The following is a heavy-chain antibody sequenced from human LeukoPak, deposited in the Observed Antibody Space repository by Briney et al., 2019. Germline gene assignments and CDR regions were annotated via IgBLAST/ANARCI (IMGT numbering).Heavy chain of an antibody. J-gene: IGHJ5*02. CDR1: GYSFTSYW. Sequence: GESLKISCKGSGYSFTSYWIGWVRQMPGKGLEWMGIIYPGDSDTRYSPSFQGQVTISADKSISTAYLQWSSLKDSDTAMYYCARGYCSGGSCYSDWFDPWGQGTLVTVSS. V-gene: IGHV5-51*01. CDR2: IYPGDSDT. D-gene: IGHD2-15*01. CDR3: ARGYCSGGSCYSDWFDP.